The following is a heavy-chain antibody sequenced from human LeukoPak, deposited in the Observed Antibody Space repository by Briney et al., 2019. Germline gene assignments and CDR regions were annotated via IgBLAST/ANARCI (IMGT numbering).Heavy chain of an antibody. Sequence: PGGSLRLSCAASGFTFSSYWMSWVRQAPGKGLEWVANIEQDGSEKYYVDSVKGRFTISRDNAKNSLYLQMNSLRAEDTAVYYCARRGLPDYYYYMDVWGKGTTVTVSS. V-gene: IGHV3-7*01. D-gene: IGHD3-16*01. CDR3: ARRGLPDYYYYMDV. J-gene: IGHJ6*03. CDR2: IEQDGSEK. CDR1: GFTFSSYW.